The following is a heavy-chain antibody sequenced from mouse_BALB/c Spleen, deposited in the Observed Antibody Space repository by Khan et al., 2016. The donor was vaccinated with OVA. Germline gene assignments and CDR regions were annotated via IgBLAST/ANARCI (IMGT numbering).Heavy chain of an antibody. Sequence: QVQLKESGPGLVAPSQSLSITCTVSGFSLSRYSVHWVRQPPGKGLEWLGMIWGGGNTDYNSTLKSRLNINKDNSKSQVFLTLNSLQTDDTTMYYCARTYYIYDGYYAIDYWGQGTSVTVSS. J-gene: IGHJ4*01. CDR3: ARTYYIYDGYYAIDY. D-gene: IGHD2-14*01. CDR1: GFSLSRYS. CDR2: IWGGGNT. V-gene: IGHV2-6-4*01.